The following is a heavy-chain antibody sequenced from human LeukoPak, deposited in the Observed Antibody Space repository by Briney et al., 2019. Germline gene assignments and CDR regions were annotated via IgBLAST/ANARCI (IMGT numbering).Heavy chain of an antibody. V-gene: IGHV3-23*01. CDR1: GFTFSSYA. CDR3: TKDWGTTGPYDY. D-gene: IGHD2-2*01. Sequence: PGGSLRPSCAASGFTFSSYAMSWVRQAPGKGLEWVSAISGSGGSTYYADSVKGRFTLSRDNAKNLLYLQMNSLRAEDTAIYYCTKDWGTTGPYDYWGQGTLVTVSS. J-gene: IGHJ4*02. CDR2: ISGSGGST.